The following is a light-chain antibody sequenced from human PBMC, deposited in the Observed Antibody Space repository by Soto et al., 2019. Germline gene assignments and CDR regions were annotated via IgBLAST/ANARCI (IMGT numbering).Light chain of an antibody. V-gene: IGLV2-14*01. CDR1: SSDVGGYNY. CDR2: DVS. Sequence: QSVLTQPASVSGSPGQSITISCTGTSSDVGGYNYVSWYQQHPGKAPKLMIYDVSNRPSGVSNRFSGSKSGNTASLTISGLQAEDDADYYCSSYTSSSTQVFGTGTKLTVL. CDR3: SSYTSSSTQV. J-gene: IGLJ1*01.